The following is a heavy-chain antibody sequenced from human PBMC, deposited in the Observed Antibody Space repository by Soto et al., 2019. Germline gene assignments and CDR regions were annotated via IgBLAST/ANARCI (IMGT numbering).Heavy chain of an antibody. J-gene: IGHJ4*02. D-gene: IGHD2-15*01. CDR2: ISGSGGNI. CDR1: GFTFSHHS. V-gene: IGHV3-64D*06. CDR3: VKVSGYCTGGSCFSYFDY. Sequence: GGSLRLSCSGSGFTFSHHSLYWVRQPPGKGLQCVSSISGSGGNIYYAESVKGRFTISRDNSKNTLYLQMTSLSSEDSAVYYCVKVSGYCTGGSCFSYFDYWGQGTPVTVSS.